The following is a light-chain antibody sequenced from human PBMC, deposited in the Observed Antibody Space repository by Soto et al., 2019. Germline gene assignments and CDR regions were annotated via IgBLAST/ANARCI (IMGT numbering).Light chain of an antibody. Sequence: ENVLTQSPATLSVSPGERVTLSCRASQSLSSNLAWYQQKPGQAPRLLIYGASTRATDIPARFSGSGSGTEFTLTISSLQSEDFAVYFCQQYNNWPLAFGQGTRLEI. CDR1: QSLSSN. CDR2: GAS. J-gene: IGKJ5*01. CDR3: QQYNNWPLA. V-gene: IGKV3-15*01.